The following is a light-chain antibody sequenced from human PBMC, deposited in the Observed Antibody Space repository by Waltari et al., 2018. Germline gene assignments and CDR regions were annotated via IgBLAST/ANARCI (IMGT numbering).Light chain of an antibody. CDR2: EVN. CDR1: SSDIGASNR. CDR3: GSYASSGTDI. V-gene: IGLV2-14*01. Sequence: QTALTQSPSVSGSPGQSVTISCTGTSSDIGASNRFSWYQQHPGKAPKLIIYEVNKRPSGVSDHFSGTKSGNTASLTISGLQAEDEADYYCGSYASSGTDIFGSGTKLTVL. J-gene: IGLJ6*01.